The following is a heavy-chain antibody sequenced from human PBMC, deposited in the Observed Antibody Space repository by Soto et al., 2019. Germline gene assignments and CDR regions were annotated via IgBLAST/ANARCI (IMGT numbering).Heavy chain of an antibody. Sequence: PSETLSLTCAVYGGSFSGYYWSWIRQPPGKGLEWIGEINHSGSTNYNPSLKSRVTISVDTSKNQSSLSLNSVTAADTAVYYCVKRSLLVAPTWGQGILVTVSS. V-gene: IGHV4-34*01. CDR2: INHSGST. D-gene: IGHD2-21*01. J-gene: IGHJ4*02. CDR3: VKRSLLVAPT. CDR1: GGSFSGYY.